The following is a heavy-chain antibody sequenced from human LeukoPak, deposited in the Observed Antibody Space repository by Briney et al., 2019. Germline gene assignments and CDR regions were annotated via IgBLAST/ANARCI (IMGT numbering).Heavy chain of an antibody. CDR2: IYPTDSIT. CDR3: ARLAPDYADYWFDP. Sequence: GESLKISCKTSGYDFSSKWIGWVRQMAGKGLEWMGIIYPTDSITKYSPSFQGHVTMSVDTSVNTAYLQWTSLEASDTAIYYCARLAPDYADYWFDPWGQGTLVTVSS. CDR1: GYDFSSKW. J-gene: IGHJ5*02. D-gene: IGHD4-17*01. V-gene: IGHV5-51*01.